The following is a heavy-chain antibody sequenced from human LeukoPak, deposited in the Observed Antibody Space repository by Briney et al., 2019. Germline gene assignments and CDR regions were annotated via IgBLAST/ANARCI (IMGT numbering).Heavy chain of an antibody. CDR3: AGELGAGGYYGMDV. Sequence: ASVKVSCKASGYTFTSYGISWVRQAPGQGLEWMGWISAYNGNTNYAQKLQGRVTITADESTSTAYMELSSLRSEDTAVYYCAGELGAGGYYGMDVWGQGTTVTVSS. D-gene: IGHD6-13*01. J-gene: IGHJ6*02. CDR2: ISAYNGNT. V-gene: IGHV1-18*01. CDR1: GYTFTSYG.